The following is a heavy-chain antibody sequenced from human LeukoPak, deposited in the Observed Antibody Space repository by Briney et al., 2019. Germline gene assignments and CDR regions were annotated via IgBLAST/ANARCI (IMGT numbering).Heavy chain of an antibody. J-gene: IGHJ6*03. V-gene: IGHV3-30*04. CDR1: GFTFSSYA. CDR2: ISYDGSNK. Sequence: GGSLRLSCAASGFTFSSYAMHWVRQAPGKGLEWVAAISYDGSNKYYADSVKGRFTISRDNAKNSLSLQMNSLRAEDTAVYYCARDRLLEDRDYHYYYYMDAWGIGTTVTVSS. CDR3: ARDRLLEDRDYHYYYYMDA. D-gene: IGHD1-1*01.